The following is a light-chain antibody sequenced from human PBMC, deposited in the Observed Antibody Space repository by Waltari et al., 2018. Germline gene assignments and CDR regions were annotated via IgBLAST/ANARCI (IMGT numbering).Light chain of an antibody. J-gene: IGKJ1*01. CDR2: KAS. V-gene: IGKV1-5*03. CDR1: QSISSW. Sequence: DIQMTQSPSTRSASGGDRVTITCRASQSISSWLAWYQQKPGKAPKLLIYKASSLQSGVPSRFSGSGSGTEFTLTISGLQPDDFATYYCQQYNSYSPWTFGQGTKVEIK. CDR3: QQYNSYSPWT.